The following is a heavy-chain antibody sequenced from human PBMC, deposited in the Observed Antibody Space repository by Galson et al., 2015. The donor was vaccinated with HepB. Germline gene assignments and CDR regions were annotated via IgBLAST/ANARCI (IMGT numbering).Heavy chain of an antibody. V-gene: IGHV3-30-3*01. D-gene: IGHD3-3*01. CDR2: ISYDGSNK. CDR3: ARDLAIFGFYGMDV. Sequence: SLRLSCAASGFTFSSYAMHWVRQAPGKGLGWVAVISYDGSNKYYADSVKGRFTISRDNSKNTLYLQMNSLRAEDTAVYYCARDLAIFGFYGMDVWGQGTTVTVSS. CDR1: GFTFSSYA. J-gene: IGHJ6*02.